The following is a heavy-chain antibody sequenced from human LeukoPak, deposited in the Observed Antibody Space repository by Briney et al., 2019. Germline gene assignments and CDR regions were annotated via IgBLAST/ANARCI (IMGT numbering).Heavy chain of an antibody. J-gene: IGHJ4*02. CDR3: ARPGIAVAGEFFDY. CDR1: GLTFNSYS. D-gene: IGHD6-19*01. CDR2: IRSSSSYI. V-gene: IGHV3-21*01. Sequence: PGGPQRLFCAASGLTFNSYSMNWARQAPGEGLEWVLYIRSSSSYIYYADSVKGRFTISRDNAKNSLYLQMNSLRAEDTAVYYCARPGIAVAGEFFDYWGQGTLVTVSS.